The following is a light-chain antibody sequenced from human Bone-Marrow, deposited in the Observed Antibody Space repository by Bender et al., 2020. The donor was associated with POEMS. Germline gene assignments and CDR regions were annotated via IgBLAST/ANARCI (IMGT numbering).Light chain of an antibody. V-gene: IGLV2-14*01. J-gene: IGLJ2*01. CDR3: SSYDGTTLVL. CDR2: DVT. Sequence: QSALTQPASVSGSPGQSVTISCTGTDSDIGLYDYVSWFQQHPGKAPKLLIYDVTKRPSGISDRFSGSKSGSTASMTISGLQPDDEADYYCSSYDGTTLVLFGGGTKLTVL. CDR1: DSDIGLYDY.